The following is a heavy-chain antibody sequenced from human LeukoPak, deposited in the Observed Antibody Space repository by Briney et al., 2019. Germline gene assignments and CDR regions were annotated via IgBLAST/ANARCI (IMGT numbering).Heavy chain of an antibody. V-gene: IGHV4-59*01. CDR3: ARAETLAAIYFDF. J-gene: IGHJ4*02. CDR1: GGSISPYY. Sequence: PSETLSLTCSVSGGSISPYYWSWIRQPPGKGLERIGYIFYSGITTYNPSLKSRVTISLDSSKNQFFLRLTSVTAADTAMYYCARAETLAAIYFDFWGQGSLVTVSS. D-gene: IGHD6-25*01. CDR2: IFYSGIT.